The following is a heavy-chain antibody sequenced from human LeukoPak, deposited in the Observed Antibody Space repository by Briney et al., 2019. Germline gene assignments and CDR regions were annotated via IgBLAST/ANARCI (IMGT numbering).Heavy chain of an antibody. CDR3: ARGPSTYYDSSGYYH. Sequence: PSETLSLTCTVSGGSISSYYWSWIRQPPGKGLEWIGYIYYSGSTNYNPSLKSRVTISVDTSNNQFSLKLSSVTAADTAVYYCARGPSTYYDSSGYYHWGQGTLVTVSS. V-gene: IGHV4-59*01. J-gene: IGHJ4*02. D-gene: IGHD3-22*01. CDR1: GGSISSYY. CDR2: IYYSGST.